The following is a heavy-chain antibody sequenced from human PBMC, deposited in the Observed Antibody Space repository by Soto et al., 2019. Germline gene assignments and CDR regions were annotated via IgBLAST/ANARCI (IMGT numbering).Heavy chain of an antibody. J-gene: IGHJ6*02. CDR1: GFTFSSYG. D-gene: IGHD2-2*01. CDR2: ISYDGSNK. CDR3: ARDSLTYCSSTSCYVYYYYGMDV. V-gene: IGHV3-30*03. Sequence: SLRLSCAASGFTFSSYGMHWVRQAPGKGLERVAVISYDGSNKYYADSVKGRFTISRDNSKNTLYLQMNSLRAEDTAVYYCARDSLTYCSSTSCYVYYYYGMDVWGQGTTVTVSS.